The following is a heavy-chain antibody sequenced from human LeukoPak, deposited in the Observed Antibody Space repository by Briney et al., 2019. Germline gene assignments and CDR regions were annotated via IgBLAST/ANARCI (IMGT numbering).Heavy chain of an antibody. Sequence: GGSLRLSCAASGFTFSGHWMSWVRQAPGKGLEWVANINQGGSDKYYVDSVKGRFTISRDNANNLLYLQMNSLRGEDTAVYYCARDRSRAEDDWGQGTLVTVSS. CDR2: INQGGSDK. V-gene: IGHV3-7*01. CDR1: GFTFSGHW. D-gene: IGHD1-14*01. J-gene: IGHJ4*02. CDR3: ARDRSRAEDD.